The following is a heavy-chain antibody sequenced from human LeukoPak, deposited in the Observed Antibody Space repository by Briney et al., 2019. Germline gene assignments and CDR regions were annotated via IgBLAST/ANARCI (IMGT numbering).Heavy chain of an antibody. Sequence: SETLSLTCSVSGGSISGYYWSWIRQPPGKGLEWIGDVSISGGPRYNPSLKSRVTISVDTSKNQIPLKLTSVTAADTAVYYCARQAYTPLWEFDYWGQGTLVTVSS. CDR1: GGSISGYY. V-gene: IGHV4-4*09. J-gene: IGHJ4*02. CDR2: VSISGGP. D-gene: IGHD1-26*01. CDR3: ARQAYTPLWEFDY.